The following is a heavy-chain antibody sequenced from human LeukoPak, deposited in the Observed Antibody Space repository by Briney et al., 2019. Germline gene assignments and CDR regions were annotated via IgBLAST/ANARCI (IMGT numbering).Heavy chain of an antibody. D-gene: IGHD6-6*01. V-gene: IGHV1-46*01. Sequence: ASVKVSCKASGYTFTSYYMHWVRQAPGQGLEWMGIINPSGGSTSYAQKFQGRVTMTRDMSTSTVYMELSSLRSEDTAVYYCAREYSSSGATPPEFDPWGQGTLVTVSS. CDR1: GYTFTSYY. CDR3: AREYSSSGATPPEFDP. J-gene: IGHJ5*02. CDR2: INPSGGST.